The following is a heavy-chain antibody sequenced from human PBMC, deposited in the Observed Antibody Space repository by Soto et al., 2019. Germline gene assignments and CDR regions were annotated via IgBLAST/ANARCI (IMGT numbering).Heavy chain of an antibody. D-gene: IGHD3-3*01. CDR1: SGSIYTYY. CDR3: AGIDFWSGMKSYGMDV. V-gene: IGHV4-59*01. Sequence: PSETLSLTCSVSSGSIYTYYWNWFRQSPGKGLEYIGHIYHNDHTNYNPSLEGRATISVDTSKSQFSLRLTFVTTADTAVYYCAGIDFWSGMKSYGMDVWGQGTTVTVSS. J-gene: IGHJ6*02. CDR2: IYHNDHT.